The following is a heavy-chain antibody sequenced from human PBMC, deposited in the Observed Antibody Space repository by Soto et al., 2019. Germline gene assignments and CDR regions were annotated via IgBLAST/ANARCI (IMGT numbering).Heavy chain of an antibody. J-gene: IGHJ4*02. CDR3: AKSRGLLLHLDY. Sequence: EVQLAESGGGLVQPGRSLRLSCAASGFTFDDYAMHWVRQAPGKGLEWVSGISWNSGSIGYADSVKGRFTMSRDNAKNSLYLQMNSLRAEDTALYYCAKSRGLLLHLDYWGQGTLVTVSS. CDR2: ISWNSGSI. D-gene: IGHD3-22*01. V-gene: IGHV3-9*01. CDR1: GFTFDDYA.